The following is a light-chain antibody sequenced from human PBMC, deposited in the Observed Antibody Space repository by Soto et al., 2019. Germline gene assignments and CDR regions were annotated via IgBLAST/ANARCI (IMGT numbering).Light chain of an antibody. V-gene: IGKV1-6*01. Sequence: AIPMTQSPSSLSASVGDRVTITCRASQGIRNDLGWYQQKPGKAPKLLIYAASRLQSGVPSRFSGSGSGTDFTLTISSLQHEDFATYYCLQDYNYPPTFGQGTKMDIK. CDR1: QGIRND. CDR3: LQDYNYPPT. J-gene: IGKJ1*01. CDR2: AAS.